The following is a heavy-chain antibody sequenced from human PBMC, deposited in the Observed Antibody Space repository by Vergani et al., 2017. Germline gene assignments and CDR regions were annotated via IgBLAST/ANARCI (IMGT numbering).Heavy chain of an antibody. Sequence: QVQLQESGPGLVKPSETLSLTCAVSGYSISSGYYWGWIRQPPGKGLEWIGSIYQSGSTYYNPSLKSRVTISVDTSKNQFSLKLSSVTAADTAVYYCARAIAAAGTMVGYYYYGMDVWGQGTTVTVSS. CDR3: ARAIAAAGTMVGYYYYGMDV. D-gene: IGHD6-13*01. V-gene: IGHV4-38-2*01. J-gene: IGHJ6*02. CDR1: GYSISSGYY. CDR2: IYQSGST.